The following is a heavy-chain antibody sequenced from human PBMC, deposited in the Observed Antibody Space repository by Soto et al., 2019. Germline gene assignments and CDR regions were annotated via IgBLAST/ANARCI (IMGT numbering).Heavy chain of an antibody. CDR1: GLTFSSYG. CDR2: ISGSGGST. Sequence: AGGSLRLSCAASGLTFSSYGMSWVRQAPGKGLEWVSVISGSGGSTNYADSVKGRFTISRDNSKNTVYLQMNSLRAEDTAVYYCAVILTECSSDYWGQGTLVTVS. V-gene: IGHV3-23*01. J-gene: IGHJ4*02. D-gene: IGHD3-9*01. CDR3: AVILTECSSDY.